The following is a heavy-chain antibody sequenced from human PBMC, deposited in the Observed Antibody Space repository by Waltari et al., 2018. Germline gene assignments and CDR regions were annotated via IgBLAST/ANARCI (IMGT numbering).Heavy chain of an antibody. J-gene: IGHJ4*02. CDR3: ASGLIIPGRFRLGY. Sequence: QVQPEQSGAEVKKPGASVKVSCKVVGSTPPEFAVHWGRQAPGKGLGWMGGFDPEDGEAVFAQKFQGRLTLTEDTPANTAYMELTSLTSEDTAVYYCASGLIIPGRFRLGYWGQGTLVTVSA. CDR1: GSTPPEFA. V-gene: IGHV1-24*01. CDR2: FDPEDGEA. D-gene: IGHD3-3*01.